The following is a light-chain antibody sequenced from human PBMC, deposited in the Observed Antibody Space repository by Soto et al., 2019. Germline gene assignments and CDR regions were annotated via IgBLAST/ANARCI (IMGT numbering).Light chain of an antibody. CDR2: GAS. Sequence: AIQMTQSPSSLSASVGDRVTITCRASQDISDDVGWYQQTPGKAPKLLISGASRLQSGVPSRFSGSGSGAASTLTITSLRPEDSATYYCLQNHNYPRTVGQGTKVDTK. CDR1: QDISDD. CDR3: LQNHNYPRT. V-gene: IGKV1-6*01. J-gene: IGKJ1*01.